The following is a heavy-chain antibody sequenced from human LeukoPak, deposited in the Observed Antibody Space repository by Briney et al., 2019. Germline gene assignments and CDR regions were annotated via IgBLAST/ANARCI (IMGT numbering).Heavy chain of an antibody. V-gene: IGHV3-7*01. CDR1: GFTFSRYW. Sequence: GGSLRLSCAASGFTFSRYWMTWVRQAPGKGLEWVANIKQDGSEKYYVDSVKGRFTISKDNAKNSLYLQMNSLRAEDTAVYYCARDGGRNNDYWGQGTLVTVSS. CDR3: ARDGGRNNDY. D-gene: IGHD3-3*01. J-gene: IGHJ4*02. CDR2: IKQDGSEK.